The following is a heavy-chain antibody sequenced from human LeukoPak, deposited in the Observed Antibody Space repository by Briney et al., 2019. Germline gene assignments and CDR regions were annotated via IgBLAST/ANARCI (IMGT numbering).Heavy chain of an antibody. V-gene: IGHV4-39*01. D-gene: IGHD6-19*01. J-gene: IGHJ4*02. CDR1: GGSIGTSAYY. CDR2: VYYSGNT. CDR3: ARRRNRSGWYVNYFDY. Sequence: PSETLSLTCTVSGGSIGTSAYYWGWIRQPPGKGLEWIGSVYYSGNTYCNPSLKSRVTISVDTSKNQFSLKLSSVTAADTAVYYCARRRNRSGWYVNYFDYWGQGTLVTVSS.